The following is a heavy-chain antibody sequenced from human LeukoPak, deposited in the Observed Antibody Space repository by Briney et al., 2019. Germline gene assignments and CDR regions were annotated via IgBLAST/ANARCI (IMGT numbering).Heavy chain of an antibody. CDR1: GYTFTSYY. Sequence: ASVKVSCKASGYTFTSYYMHWVRQAPGQGLEWMGIINPSGGSTSYAQKFQGRVTMTRDMSTSTVYMELSSLRSEDTAVYYCTRGRITMIVVVSVFDYWGQGTLVTVSS. V-gene: IGHV1-46*03. J-gene: IGHJ4*02. CDR3: TRGRITMIVVVSVFDY. D-gene: IGHD3-22*01. CDR2: INPSGGST.